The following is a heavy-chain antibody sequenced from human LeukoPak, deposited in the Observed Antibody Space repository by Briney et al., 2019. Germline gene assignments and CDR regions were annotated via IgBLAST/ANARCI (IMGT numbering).Heavy chain of an antibody. V-gene: IGHV3-23*01. Sequence: GGPLRLACAASGFTFDSYAMSWVRQAPGEGLEWVSGISRSGGSTYYADSVKGRFTISRDNSKNTLYLQMNSLRAEDTAVYFCAKESSDWSWDWGQGALVTVSS. D-gene: IGHD6-13*01. J-gene: IGHJ4*02. CDR1: GFTFDSYA. CDR2: ISRSGGST. CDR3: AKESSDWSWD.